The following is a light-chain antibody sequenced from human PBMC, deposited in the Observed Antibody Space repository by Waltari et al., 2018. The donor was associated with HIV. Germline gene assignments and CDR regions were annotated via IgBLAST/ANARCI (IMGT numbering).Light chain of an antibody. J-gene: IGKJ2*03. V-gene: IGKV1-39*01. CDR3: QQSYKTSYS. Sequence: DIQMTQSPSSLSASVGDRVPITCRASQSISNYLNWYQQKPGKAPKLLIYAASNLQSGVPSGFSGSGSGTDFTLTISSLQPEDFATYYCQQSYKTSYSFGQGTKLEIK. CDR2: AAS. CDR1: QSISNY.